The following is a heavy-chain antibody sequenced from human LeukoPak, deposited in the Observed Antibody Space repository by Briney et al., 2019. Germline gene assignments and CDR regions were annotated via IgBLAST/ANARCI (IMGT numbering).Heavy chain of an antibody. CDR1: GGSISSYH. CDR2: IYYSGST. CDR3: ASGNWNYYYFDY. D-gene: IGHD1-7*01. Sequence: SETLPLTCTVSGGSISSYHWSWIRQPPGKGLEWIGYIYYSGSTNFNPSLKSRVTIPLDTSKNQFSLKLSSVTAADTAVYYCASGNWNYYYFDYWGQGTLVTVSS. J-gene: IGHJ4*02. V-gene: IGHV4-59*01.